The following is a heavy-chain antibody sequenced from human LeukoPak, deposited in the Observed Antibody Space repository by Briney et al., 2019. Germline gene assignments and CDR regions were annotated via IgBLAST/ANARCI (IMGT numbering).Heavy chain of an antibody. CDR3: ARGQWGGYFDY. J-gene: IGHJ4*02. D-gene: IGHD1-26*01. CDR1: GGSISSYY. Sequence: SETLSLTCTVSGGSISSYYWSWIPQPPGKGLEWIGYIYYSGSTNYNPSLKSRVTISVDTSKNQFSLKLSSVTAADTAVYYCARGQWGGYFDYWGQGTLVTVSS. V-gene: IGHV4-59*12. CDR2: IYYSGST.